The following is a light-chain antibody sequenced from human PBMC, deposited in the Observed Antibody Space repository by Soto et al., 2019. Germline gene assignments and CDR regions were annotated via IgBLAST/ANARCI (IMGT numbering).Light chain of an antibody. J-gene: IGKJ2*01. CDR3: QQSYRTPYT. Sequence: DIQMTQSPSSLSASVGDRVTITCRASQSISTYLNWYQQKPGKAPKVLIYAASSLQSGVPSRFSGSGSGADFTLTISRLEAEDVATYYCQQSYRTPYTFGRGTKLELK. V-gene: IGKV1-39*01. CDR1: QSISTY. CDR2: AAS.